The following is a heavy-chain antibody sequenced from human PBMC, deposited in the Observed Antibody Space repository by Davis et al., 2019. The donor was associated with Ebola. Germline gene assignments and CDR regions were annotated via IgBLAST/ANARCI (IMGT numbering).Heavy chain of an antibody. V-gene: IGHV4-34*01. CDR2: INHGGST. CDR3: ARYAGTSQPGDYFDY. CDR1: GGSFSGYY. J-gene: IGHJ4*02. D-gene: IGHD6-13*01. Sequence: GSLRLSCAVYGGSFSGYYWSWIRQPPGKGLEWIGEINHGGSTNYNPSLKSRVTISVDTSKNQFSLKLSSVTAADTAVYYCARYAGTSQPGDYFDYWGQGTLVTVSS.